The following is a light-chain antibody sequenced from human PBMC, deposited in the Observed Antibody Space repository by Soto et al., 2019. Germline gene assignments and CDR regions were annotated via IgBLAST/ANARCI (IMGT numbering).Light chain of an antibody. CDR1: QDISNF. CDR2: AAS. CDR3: QQCKIAPFT. J-gene: IGKJ4*01. Sequence: DIQMTQSPSSLSAFVGDTVTITCRASQDISNFVAWYQQKPGKVPKLLIYAASTLQSGVPSRFSGSGSGTDFTLTISSLQPEDVATYYCQQCKIAPFTFGGGTKVEMK. V-gene: IGKV1-27*01.